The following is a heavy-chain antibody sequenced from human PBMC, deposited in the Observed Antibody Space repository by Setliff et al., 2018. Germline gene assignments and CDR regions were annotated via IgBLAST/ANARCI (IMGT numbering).Heavy chain of an antibody. CDR1: GFTFTTYT. D-gene: IGHD2-2*01. J-gene: IGHJ4*02. V-gene: IGHV3-21*01. CDR3: ARSESRGSTHCSPYDY. CDR2: IDTSSYWI. Sequence: PGGSLRLSCAASGFTFTTYTMNWIRQAPGQGLEWVSSIDTSSYWIYYADSVKGRFTISRGNADDSLYLQMDSLRAEDTAVYYCARSESRGSTHCSPYDYWGQGTLVTVSS.